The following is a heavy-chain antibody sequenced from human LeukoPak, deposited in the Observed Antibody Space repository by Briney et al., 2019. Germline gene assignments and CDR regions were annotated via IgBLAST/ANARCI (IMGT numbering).Heavy chain of an antibody. D-gene: IGHD3-9*01. CDR2: ISSSSSYI. CDR3: AKARYFDWLSLFDY. Sequence: GGSLRLSCAASGFTFSTYNMNWVRQAPGKGLEWVSSISSSSSYIYYADSVKGRFTISRDNAKNSLYLQMNSLRAEDTAVYYCAKARYFDWLSLFDYWGQGTLVTVSS. CDR1: GFTFSTYN. J-gene: IGHJ4*02. V-gene: IGHV3-21*01.